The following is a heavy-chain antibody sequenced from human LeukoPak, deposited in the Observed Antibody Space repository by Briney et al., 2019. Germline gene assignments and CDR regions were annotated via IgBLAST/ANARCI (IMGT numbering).Heavy chain of an antibody. V-gene: IGHV1-69*05. D-gene: IGHD3-22*01. CDR1: GGTFSSYA. CDR3: ASVYYYDSSRER. CDR2: IIPIFGTA. J-gene: IGHJ4*02. Sequence: SVKVSCKASGGTFSSYAISWVRQAPGQGLEWMGRIIPIFGTANYAQKFQGKVTITTDESTSTAYMELSSLRSEDTAVYYCASVYYYDSSRERWGQGTLVTVSS.